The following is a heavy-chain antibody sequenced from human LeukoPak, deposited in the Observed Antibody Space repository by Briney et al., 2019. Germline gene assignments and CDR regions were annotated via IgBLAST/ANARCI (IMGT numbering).Heavy chain of an antibody. CDR1: GYSFTTYW. Sequence: GESLKISCKASGYSFTTYWIGWVRQMPGKGLEWMGIIYPADSAAKYSPSFQGQVTISVNKSISTAYLQWSRLKASDTAMYYCVRRGPSGAVWFDPWGQGTLVTVSS. CDR2: IYPADSAA. J-gene: IGHJ5*02. D-gene: IGHD4-17*01. V-gene: IGHV5-51*01. CDR3: VRRGPSGAVWFDP.